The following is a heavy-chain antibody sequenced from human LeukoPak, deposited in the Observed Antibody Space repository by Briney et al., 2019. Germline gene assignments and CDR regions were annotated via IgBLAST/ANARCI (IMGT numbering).Heavy chain of an antibody. Sequence: PSETLSLTCTVSGGSISSYYWSWIRQPPGKGLEWIGYIYYSGSTNYNPSLKSRVTISVDTSKNQFSLKLSSVTAADTAVYYCARGYDFWSGYYRTYYYMDVWGEGTTVTVSS. CDR3: ARGYDFWSGYYRTYYYMDV. J-gene: IGHJ6*03. CDR2: IYYSGST. V-gene: IGHV4-59*12. CDR1: GGSISSYY. D-gene: IGHD3-3*01.